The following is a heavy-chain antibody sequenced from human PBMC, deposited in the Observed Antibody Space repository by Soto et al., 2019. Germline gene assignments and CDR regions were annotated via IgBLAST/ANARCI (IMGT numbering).Heavy chain of an antibody. CDR2: INPSGGIT. D-gene: IGHD3-16*01. J-gene: IGHJ3*02. V-gene: IGHV1-46*01. CDR1: GYTFTSYY. Sequence: QVELVQSGAEVKKPGASVKVSCKAAGYTFTSYYMHWVRQPPGQGLEWMGFINPSGGITTYAQKSQARVTMPSDTSTSTVYMESRTLRSEVTVGFYCARRSLFTWSAAFEIWGQGTMVNAS. CDR3: ARRSLFTWSAAFEI.